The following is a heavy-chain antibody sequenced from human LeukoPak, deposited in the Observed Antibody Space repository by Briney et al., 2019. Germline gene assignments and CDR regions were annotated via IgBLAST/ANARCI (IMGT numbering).Heavy chain of an antibody. CDR2: IYTSGST. D-gene: IGHD6-19*01. Sequence: SETLSLTCTVSGGSISSGSYYWSWIRQPAGKGLEWIGRIYTSGSTNYNPSLKSRVTISVDTSKNQFSLKLSSVTAADTAVYYCARGLTFSSGWYNYYYYMDVWGKGTTVTVSS. V-gene: IGHV4-61*02. CDR1: GGSISSGSYY. J-gene: IGHJ6*03. CDR3: ARGLTFSSGWYNYYYYMDV.